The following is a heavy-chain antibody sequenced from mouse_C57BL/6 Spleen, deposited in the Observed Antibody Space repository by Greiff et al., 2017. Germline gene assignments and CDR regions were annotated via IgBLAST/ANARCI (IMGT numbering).Heavy chain of an antibody. CDR3: ARTDLLRSSYYAMDY. J-gene: IGHJ4*01. V-gene: IGHV1-22*01. CDR2: INPNNGGT. CDR1: GYTFTDYN. D-gene: IGHD1-1*01. Sequence: EVQLQQSGPELVKPGASVKMSCKASGYTFTDYNMYWVKQSHGKSLEWIGYINPNNGGTSYNQKFKGKGTLTVNKSSSTAYMELRSLTSEDSAVYYCARTDLLRSSYYAMDYWGQGTSVTVSS.